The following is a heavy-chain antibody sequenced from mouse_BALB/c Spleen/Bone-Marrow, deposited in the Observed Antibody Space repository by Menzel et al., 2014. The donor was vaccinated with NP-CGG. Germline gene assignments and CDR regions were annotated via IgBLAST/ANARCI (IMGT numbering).Heavy chain of an antibody. J-gene: IGHJ3*01. CDR3: ATYYRYNRRFAY. CDR1: GFNIKDTY. Sequence: AQLPQSGAELVKPGASVKLSCTASGFNIKDTYMHWVKQRPEQRLEWIGRVEPANGNTKYDPKFQGKATITADRSSNTAYLQLSSLTSEDTAVYYCATYYRYNRRFAYWGQGTLVTVSA. CDR2: VEPANGNT. V-gene: IGHV14-3*02. D-gene: IGHD2-14*01.